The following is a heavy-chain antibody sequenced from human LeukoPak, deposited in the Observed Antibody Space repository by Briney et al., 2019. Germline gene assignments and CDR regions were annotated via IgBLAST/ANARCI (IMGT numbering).Heavy chain of an antibody. CDR3: ARTYSSSSRALGY. CDR1: GGTFSSYA. Sequence: SVKVSCKASGGTFSSYAISWVRQAPGQGLEWMGGIIPIFGTANYAQKFQGRVTITADESTSTAYMELSSLRSEDTAVYYCARTYSSSSRALGYWGQGTLVTVSS. V-gene: IGHV1-69*13. J-gene: IGHJ4*02. D-gene: IGHD6-6*01. CDR2: IIPIFGTA.